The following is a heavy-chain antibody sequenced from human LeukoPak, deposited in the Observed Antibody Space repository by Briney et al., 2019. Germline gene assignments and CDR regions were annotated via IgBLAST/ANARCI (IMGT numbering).Heavy chain of an antibody. Sequence: SETLSLTCAVYGVSFSGYYWSWIRQPPGKGLEWIGEINHSGSTNYNPSLKSRVTISVDTSKNQFSLKLSSVTAADTAVYYCARVIMITFGGAIDYWGQGTLVTVSS. J-gene: IGHJ4*02. CDR1: GVSFSGYY. V-gene: IGHV4-34*01. D-gene: IGHD3-16*01. CDR3: ARVIMITFGGAIDY. CDR2: INHSGST.